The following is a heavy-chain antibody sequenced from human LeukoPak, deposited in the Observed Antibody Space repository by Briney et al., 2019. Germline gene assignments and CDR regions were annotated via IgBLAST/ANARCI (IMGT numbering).Heavy chain of an antibody. CDR1: GFTFSDNS. Sequence: PGGSLRLSCAASGFTFSDNSMNWVRPAPGKGLEWVSYISSSRNNIYYADSVKGRFAISRDNAKSSLLQMNSLRAEDTAVYYCARAPTDDYGDYSFDYWGQGTLVTVSS. CDR3: ARAPTDDYGDYSFDY. V-gene: IGHV3-48*04. CDR2: ISSSRNNI. D-gene: IGHD4-17*01. J-gene: IGHJ4*02.